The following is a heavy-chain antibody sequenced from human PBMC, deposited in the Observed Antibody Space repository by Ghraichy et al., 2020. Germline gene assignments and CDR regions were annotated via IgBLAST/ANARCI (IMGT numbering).Heavy chain of an antibody. CDR1: DASISSPGSF. D-gene: IGHD1-20*01. V-gene: IGHV4-39*01. CDR3: ARGPNWNRPAGWFYP. CDR2: IYYSGST. Sequence: SETLSLTCTVSDASISSPGSFWGWIRQPPGKGLEWIGTIYYSGSTFYTPSLKSRVTISLDTSKNQFSLRLGSVTAADTAVYFCARGPNWNRPAGWFYPWGQGTLVTVSS. J-gene: IGHJ5*02.